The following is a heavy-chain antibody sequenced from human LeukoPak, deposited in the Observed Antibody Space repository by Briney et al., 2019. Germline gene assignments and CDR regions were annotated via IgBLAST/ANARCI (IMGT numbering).Heavy chain of an antibody. CDR1: GFTFSSYG. V-gene: IGHV3-30*18. Sequence: PGGSLRLSCAASGFTFSSYGMHWVRQAPGKGLEWVAVISYDGSNKYYADSVKGRFTISRDNSKNTLYLQMNSLRAEDTAVYYCAKKPGGARGVFEYWGQGTLVTVSS. CDR2: ISYDGSNK. CDR3: AKKPGGARGVFEY. D-gene: IGHD3-10*01. J-gene: IGHJ4*02.